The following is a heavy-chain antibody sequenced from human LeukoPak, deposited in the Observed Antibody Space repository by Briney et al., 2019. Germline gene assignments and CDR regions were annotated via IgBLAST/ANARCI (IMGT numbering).Heavy chain of an antibody. CDR1: GYTFTGYY. Sequence: ASVKVSCKASGYTFTGYYMHWVRQAPGQGLEWMGWINPNSGGTNYAQKFQGRVTMTRDTSISTAYMELSRLRSDDTAVYYCARSTRDRYGSGSYLDWGQGTLVTVSS. V-gene: IGHV1-2*02. CDR3: ARSTRDRYGSGSYLD. CDR2: INPNSGGT. D-gene: IGHD3-10*01. J-gene: IGHJ4*02.